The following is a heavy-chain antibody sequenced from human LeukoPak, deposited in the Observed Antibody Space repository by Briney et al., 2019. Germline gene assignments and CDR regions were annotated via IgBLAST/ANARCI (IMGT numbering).Heavy chain of an antibody. CDR3: AKPERENYYYDSSGYYGLGDAFDI. V-gene: IGHV3-23*01. D-gene: IGHD3-22*01. CDR1: GFTFSSYA. CDR2: ISGSGGST. Sequence: GGSLRLSCAASGFTFSSYAMSWVRQAPGKGLEWVSAISGSGGSTYYADSVKGRFTISRDNSKNTLYLQMNSLRAEDTAVYYCAKPERENYYYDSSGYYGLGDAFDIWGQGTMVTVSS. J-gene: IGHJ3*02.